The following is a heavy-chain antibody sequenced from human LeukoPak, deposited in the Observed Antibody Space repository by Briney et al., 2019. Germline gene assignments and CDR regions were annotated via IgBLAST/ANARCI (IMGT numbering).Heavy chain of an antibody. V-gene: IGHV4-61*02. CDR2: IYTSGST. CDR3: ARRRYSSSWYGKYYFDY. CDR1: GGSISSGSYY. Sequence: PSETLSLTCTVSGGSISSGSYYWSWIRQPAGKGLEWIGRIYTSGSTNYNPSLKSRVTISVDTSKNQFSLKLSSVTAADTAVYYCARRRYSSSWYGKYYFDYWGQGTLVTVSS. J-gene: IGHJ4*02. D-gene: IGHD6-13*01.